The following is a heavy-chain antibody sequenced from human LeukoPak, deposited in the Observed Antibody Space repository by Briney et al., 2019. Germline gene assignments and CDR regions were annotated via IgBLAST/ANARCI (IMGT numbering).Heavy chain of an antibody. D-gene: IGHD5-12*01. J-gene: IGHJ6*02. CDR3: AWVDPIYYYGMDV. CDR1: GYTFTSYG. Sequence: GASVKVSCKASGYTFTSYGISWVRQAPGQGLEWMGWISAYNGNTNYAQKLQGRVTMTTDTSTSTAYMELWSLRSDDTAVYYCAWVDPIYYYGMDVWGQGTTVTVSS. V-gene: IGHV1-18*01. CDR2: ISAYNGNT.